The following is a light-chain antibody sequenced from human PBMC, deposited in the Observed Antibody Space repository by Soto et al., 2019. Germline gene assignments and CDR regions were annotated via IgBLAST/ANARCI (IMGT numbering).Light chain of an antibody. CDR3: SSYTSSSTVV. J-gene: IGLJ2*01. CDR2: DVS. CDR1: SSEVGDNNY. Sequence: QSPLPQPASVSGSPGQSITISRTGTSSEVGDNNYVSWYQQHPGKAPKHMISDVSNRPSGVSNRFSGSKSGNTASLTISGNEGEVEGDYYWSSYTSSSTVVFGGGSTLTVL. V-gene: IGLV2-14*01.